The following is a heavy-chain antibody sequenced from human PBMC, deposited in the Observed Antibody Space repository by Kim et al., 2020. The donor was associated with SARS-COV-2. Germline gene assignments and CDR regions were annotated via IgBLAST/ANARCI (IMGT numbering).Heavy chain of an antibody. CDR1: GGTFSSYA. Sequence: SVKVSCKASGGTFSSYAISWVRQAPGQGLEWMGGIIPIFGTANYAQKFQGRVTITADESTSTAYMELSSLRSEDTAVYYCASPLTAMVTGDGYYGMDVWGQGTTVTVSS. J-gene: IGHJ6*02. D-gene: IGHD5-18*01. V-gene: IGHV1-69*13. CDR3: ASPLTAMVTGDGYYGMDV. CDR2: IIPIFGTA.